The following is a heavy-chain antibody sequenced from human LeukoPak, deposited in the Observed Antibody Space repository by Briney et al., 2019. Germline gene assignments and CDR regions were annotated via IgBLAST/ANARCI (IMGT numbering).Heavy chain of an antibody. D-gene: IGHD2-15*01. Sequence: SETLSLTCTVSGGSISSYYWGWIRQPPGKGLEWIGYIYYSGSTNYNPSLKSRVTISVDTSKNQFSLRLSSVTAADTAVYYCARHQRVAESNWFDPWGHGTLVSVSS. CDR2: IYYSGST. CDR3: ARHQRVAESNWFDP. CDR1: GGSISSYY. V-gene: IGHV4-59*08. J-gene: IGHJ5*02.